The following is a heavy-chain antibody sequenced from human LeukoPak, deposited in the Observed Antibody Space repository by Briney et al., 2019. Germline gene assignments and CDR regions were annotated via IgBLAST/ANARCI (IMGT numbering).Heavy chain of an antibody. V-gene: IGHV3-23*01. CDR1: GFTFSSYA. J-gene: IGHJ4*02. CDR2: ISGSGGST. CDR3: AKAPDNLNGWYYGDY. D-gene: IGHD6-19*01. Sequence: PGGSLRLSCAVSGFTFSSYAMSWVRQAPGKGLEWVSAISGSGGSTYYADSVKGRFTISRDNSKNTLYLQMNSLRAEDTAVYYCAKAPDNLNGWYYGDYWGQGTLVTVSS.